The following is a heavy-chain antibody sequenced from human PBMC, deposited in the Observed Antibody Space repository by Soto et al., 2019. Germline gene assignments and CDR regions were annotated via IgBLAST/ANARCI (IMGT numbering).Heavy chain of an antibody. Sequence: SETLSLTCTVSGGSVTSDEDYWTWIRQSPGKGLEWIGYISNSGSTGYNPSLKTRLSMSVDRSKNQFTLRLTSVTAADTAVYFCTTESGSTYGYFDHWGQGTQVTVSS. D-gene: IGHD5-18*01. J-gene: IGHJ4*02. CDR3: TTESGSTYGYFDH. V-gene: IGHV4-30-4*01. CDR2: ISNSGST. CDR1: GGSVTSDEDY.